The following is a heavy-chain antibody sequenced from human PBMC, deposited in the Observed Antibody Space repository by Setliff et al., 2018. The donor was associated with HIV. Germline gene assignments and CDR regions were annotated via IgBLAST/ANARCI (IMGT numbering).Heavy chain of an antibody. D-gene: IGHD5-18*01. J-gene: IGHJ2*01. CDR1: GFSLTTSGVG. Sequence: SGPTLVNPTQTLTLTCTFSGFSLTTSGVGVGWIRQPPGKALEWLALIYWDDDKRYSPSLKSRLTTTKDTPKNQVVLTMTNMDPVDTATYYCAHWIHRWWYFDLWGRGSLVTVSS. V-gene: IGHV2-5*02. CDR2: IYWDDDK. CDR3: AHWIHRWWYFDL.